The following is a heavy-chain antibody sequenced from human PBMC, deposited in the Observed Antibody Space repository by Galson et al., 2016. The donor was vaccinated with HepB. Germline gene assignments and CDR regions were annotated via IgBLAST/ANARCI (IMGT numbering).Heavy chain of an antibody. Sequence: SLRLSCAASGFTFSDYAMSWVRQAPGKGLEWVSVVSGSGHSTYYADSVKGRFTISRDNCKNTVYLQMNSLRVEDTAVYYCAQDPRERSSSWGTYFDYWGQGTLVTVSS. CDR1: GFTFSDYA. CDR3: AQDPRERSSSWGTYFDY. CDR2: VSGSGHST. J-gene: IGHJ4*02. D-gene: IGHD6-13*01. V-gene: IGHV3-23*01.